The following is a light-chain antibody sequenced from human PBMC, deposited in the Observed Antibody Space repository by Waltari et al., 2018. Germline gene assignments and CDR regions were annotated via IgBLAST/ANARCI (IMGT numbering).Light chain of an antibody. V-gene: IGKV1-27*01. CDR1: HAITNY. J-gene: IGKJ2*01. Sequence: DIRMTQSPPSLSAFVGDRVTISCRASHAITNYLAWYQQKPGKSPELLIYDASSLQSGVPSRFSGSRSGTDFTLTISSLQPEDVGTYYCQDYGSAPYTFGPGTKVEI. CDR2: DAS. CDR3: QDYGSAPYT.